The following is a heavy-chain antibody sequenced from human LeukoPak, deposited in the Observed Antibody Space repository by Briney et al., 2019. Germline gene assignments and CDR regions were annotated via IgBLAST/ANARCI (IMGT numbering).Heavy chain of an antibody. V-gene: IGHV4-4*09. CDR2: FYTSANT. Sequence: TSETLSLTCTVSGDSVSGYYGSWIRQPPGKGLEWIGYFYTSANTNYNPSLKSRVTMSVDTSKNQFSLKLTSVTAADTAVYYCARGLRDEERHYGYYYMDVWGKGTTVIVSS. CDR3: ARGLRDEERHYGYYYMDV. CDR1: GDSVSGYY. D-gene: IGHD3-22*01. J-gene: IGHJ6*03.